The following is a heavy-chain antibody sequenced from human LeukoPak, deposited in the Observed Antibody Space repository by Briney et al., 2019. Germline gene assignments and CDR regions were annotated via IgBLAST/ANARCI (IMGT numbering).Heavy chain of an antibody. Sequence: GGSLRLSCAASGFTFSIYSMNWVRQAPGKGLEWVSAISRSSAAKLYADSVKGRFTISRDKAKNSLYLQMNSLRAEDTAVYFCASDGSQEENYLSGRYILADSWGQGTLVSVSS. V-gene: IGHV3-21*01. J-gene: IGHJ4*02. CDR2: ISRSSAAK. CDR3: ASDGSQEENYLSGRYILADS. CDR1: GFTFSIYS. D-gene: IGHD3-10*01.